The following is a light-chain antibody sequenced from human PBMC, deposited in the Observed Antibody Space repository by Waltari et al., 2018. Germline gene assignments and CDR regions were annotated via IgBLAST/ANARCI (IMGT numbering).Light chain of an antibody. CDR1: QSISRY. J-gene: IGKJ1*01. Sequence: EVVLTQSPGTLSLSPGERATLFCRASQSISRYLVWYQQRPGQAPRLLIYGASIRAAGIPDMFSGSGSATDFTLSISRLEPEDFAVYYCQNHERLPATFGQGTRVEIK. CDR2: GAS. V-gene: IGKV3-20*01. CDR3: QNHERLPAT.